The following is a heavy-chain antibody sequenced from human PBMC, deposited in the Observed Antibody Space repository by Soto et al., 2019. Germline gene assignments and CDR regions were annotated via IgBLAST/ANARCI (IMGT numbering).Heavy chain of an antibody. Sequence: SETLSLTCTVSGGSISSGGYYWSWIRQHPGKGLEWIGYIYYSGSTYYNPSLESRVTISVDTSRNQFSLKLSSVTAADTAVYYCARDGHSYDSSDNGMDVWGQGTTVTVSS. CDR2: IYYSGST. CDR3: ARDGHSYDSSDNGMDV. J-gene: IGHJ6*02. CDR1: GGSISSGGYY. D-gene: IGHD3-22*01. V-gene: IGHV4-31*02.